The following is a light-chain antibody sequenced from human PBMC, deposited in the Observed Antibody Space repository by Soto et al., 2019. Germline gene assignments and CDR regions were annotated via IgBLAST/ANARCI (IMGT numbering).Light chain of an antibody. Sequence: EILMTQSPATLSVSPGERVILSCRASQSVGSTLAWYQQKPGQAPRLLIRGASTRATGVPARFSGSGSGTEFTLTISSLQSEDFAVYYCQQDSTSLTFGGGTTLEIK. V-gene: IGKV3-15*01. CDR2: GAS. CDR3: QQDSTSLT. J-gene: IGKJ4*02. CDR1: QSVGST.